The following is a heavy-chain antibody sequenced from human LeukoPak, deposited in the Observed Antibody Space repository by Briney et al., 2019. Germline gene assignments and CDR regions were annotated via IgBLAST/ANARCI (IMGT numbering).Heavy chain of an antibody. J-gene: IGHJ3*01. D-gene: IGHD3-16*01. CDR3: ARVRLVWGMETFDL. CDR1: NNTLSNNG. V-gene: IGHV1-18*01. Sequence: ASVKVSCKASNNTLSNNGISWVRQAPGQGLEWMGWISGYNTYTTYAQKFQDRVTMTKDTSTSTAYMEMKSLRSDDTAIYYCARVRLVWGMETFDLWGQGTMVTVFS. CDR2: ISGYNTYT.